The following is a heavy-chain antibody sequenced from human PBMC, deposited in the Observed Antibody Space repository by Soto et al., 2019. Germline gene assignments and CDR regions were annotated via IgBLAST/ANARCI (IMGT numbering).Heavy chain of an antibody. D-gene: IGHD6-6*01. CDR1: GFTLSNYA. Sequence: EVQVLESGGGFVQPGGSLRLSCSGSGFTLSNYAVSWVRQAPGKGLEWVSAISASGATTYYTDSVKGRFTISRDNSKNTVYVQMNSLRAEDTAIYYCAKIGAYSTSAIDCWGQGTLVIVSS. CDR2: ISASGATT. CDR3: AKIGAYSTSAIDC. V-gene: IGHV3-23*01. J-gene: IGHJ4*02.